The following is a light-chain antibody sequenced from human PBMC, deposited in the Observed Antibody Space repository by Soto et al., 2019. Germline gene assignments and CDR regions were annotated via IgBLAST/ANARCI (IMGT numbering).Light chain of an antibody. J-gene: IGKJ3*01. V-gene: IGKV1-5*01. CDR2: DAT. CDR1: QTIDSW. Sequence: DIQITQSPCSLYTSVGDSVTITCRASQTIDSWVAWYQQKPGKAPKLLVYDATSLESGVSSRFSGSGSGTEFTLTISSLEPEDFAVYYCQQRSTWPPFSFGPGTKVDI. CDR3: QQRSTWPPFS.